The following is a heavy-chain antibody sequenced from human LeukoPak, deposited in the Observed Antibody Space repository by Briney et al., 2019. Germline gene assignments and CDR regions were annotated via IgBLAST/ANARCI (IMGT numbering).Heavy chain of an antibody. J-gene: IGHJ4*02. CDR1: GFTFSTYA. CDR2: ISYDGSNK. D-gene: IGHD3-22*01. CDR3: ARDPPWDYDSSGPRPDY. V-gene: IGHV3-30-3*01. Sequence: GESLKISCAASGFTFSTYAMHWVRQAPGKGLEWVAVISYDGSNKYYADSVKGRFTISRDNAKNSLYLQMNSLRAEDTAVYYCARDPPWDYDSSGPRPDYWGQGTLVTVSS.